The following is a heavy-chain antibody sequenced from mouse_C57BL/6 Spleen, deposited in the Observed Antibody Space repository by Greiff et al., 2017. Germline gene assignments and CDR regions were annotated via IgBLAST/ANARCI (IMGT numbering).Heavy chain of an antibody. V-gene: IGHV1-59*01. D-gene: IGHD1-1*01. J-gene: IGHJ3*01. CDR3: ARGGVYYYGSSYKAWFAY. Sequence: VQLQQPGAELVRPGTSVKLSCKASGYTFTSYWMHWVKQRPGQGLEWIGVIDPSDSYTNYNQKFKGKATLTVDTSSSTAYMQLSSLTSEDSAVYYGARGGVYYYGSSYKAWFAYWGQGTLVTVSA. CDR1: GYTFTSYW. CDR2: IDPSDSYT.